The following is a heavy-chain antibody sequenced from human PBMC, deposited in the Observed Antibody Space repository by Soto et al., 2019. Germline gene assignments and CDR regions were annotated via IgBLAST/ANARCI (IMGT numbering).Heavy chain of an antibody. J-gene: IGHJ6*02. CDR2: IYYSGST. CDR3: ARDSSSNYPSYYYYYGMDV. V-gene: IGHV4-31*03. D-gene: IGHD4-4*01. Sequence: SETLSLTCTVSGGSISSGGYYWSWIRQHPGKGLEWIGYIYYSGSTYYNPSLKSRVTISVDTSKNQFSLKLSSVTAADTAVYYCARDSSSNYPSYYYYYGMDVWGQGTTVTVSS. CDR1: GGSISSGGYY.